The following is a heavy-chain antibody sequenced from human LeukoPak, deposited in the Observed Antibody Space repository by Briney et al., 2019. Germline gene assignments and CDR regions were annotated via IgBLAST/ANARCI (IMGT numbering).Heavy chain of an antibody. CDR1: GFTFSSYS. Sequence: GGSLRLSCAASGFTFSSYSMNWVRQAPGKGLEWVSVIYSGGSTYYADSVKGRFTISRDNSKNTLYLQMNSLRIEDTAVYYCTKDRSHGRSYFDYWGQGTLVTVAS. CDR3: TKDRSHGRSYFDY. J-gene: IGHJ4*02. CDR2: IYSGGST. V-gene: IGHV3-66*02. D-gene: IGHD1-26*01.